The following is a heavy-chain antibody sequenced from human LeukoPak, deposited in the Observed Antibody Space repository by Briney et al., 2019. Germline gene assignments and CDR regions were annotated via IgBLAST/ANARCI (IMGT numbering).Heavy chain of an antibody. V-gene: IGHV3-74*01. D-gene: IGHD3-10*01. CDR3: AREDYYGSGSYGFDI. CDR2: INSDGSSA. J-gene: IGHJ3*02. Sequence: GGSLRLSCAASGFTFSSYWMHWVRQAPGKGLVWVSRINSDGSSANYADSVKGRFTISRNNAKNTLYLQMNSLRAEDTAVYYCAREDYYGSGSYGFDIWGQGTMVTVSS. CDR1: GFTFSSYW.